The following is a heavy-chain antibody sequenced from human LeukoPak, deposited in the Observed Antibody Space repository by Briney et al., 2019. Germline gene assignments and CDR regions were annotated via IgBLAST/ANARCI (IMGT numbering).Heavy chain of an antibody. V-gene: IGHV1-2*02. J-gene: IGHJ4*02. D-gene: IGHD5-18*01. CDR3: ARDFLQLWLVY. Sequence: ASVKVSCKVSGYTVTELSMHWVRQAPGQGLEWMGWINPNSGGTNYAQKFQGRVTMTRDTSISTAYMELSRLRSDDTAVYYCARDFLQLWLVYWGQGTLVTVSS. CDR1: GYTVTELS. CDR2: INPNSGGT.